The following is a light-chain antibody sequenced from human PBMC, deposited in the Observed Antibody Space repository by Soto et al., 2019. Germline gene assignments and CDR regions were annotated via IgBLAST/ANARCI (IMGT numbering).Light chain of an antibody. CDR1: QGVSTW. Sequence: TQMTQSPCDGAPFVCRAGQSTCRASQGVSTWLAWYPQNPGKAPNLLIYTASSLQSGVPSRFSGSGSGTDFTLTINGLQPEDFATYYCQQAASFPITFGQWTRRALK. CDR2: TAS. J-gene: IGKJ5*01. CDR3: QQAASFPIT. V-gene: IGKV1-12*01.